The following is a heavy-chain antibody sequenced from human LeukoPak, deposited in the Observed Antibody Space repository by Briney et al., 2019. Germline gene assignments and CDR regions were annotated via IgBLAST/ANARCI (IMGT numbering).Heavy chain of an antibody. CDR2: ISANSGNT. CDR1: GYSFRRNG. CDR3: ARDVNYAFDY. V-gene: IGHV1-18*01. J-gene: IGHJ4*02. D-gene: IGHD3-16*01. Sequence: ASVKVSCKSSGYSFRRNGISWVWQAPGQGLEWMAWISANSGNTNYAQNFQDRVTLTTDTSTSTAYMELRSLRSDDTAVYYCARDVNYAFDYWRQGTVVTVSS.